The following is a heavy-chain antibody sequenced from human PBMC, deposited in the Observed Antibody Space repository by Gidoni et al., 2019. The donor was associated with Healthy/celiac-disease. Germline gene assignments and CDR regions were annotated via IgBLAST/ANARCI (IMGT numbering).Heavy chain of an antibody. CDR3: AAGRYYYDY. CDR1: GFTFGSYA. J-gene: IGHJ4*02. V-gene: IGHV3-23*01. CDR2: ISCGGGST. Sequence: EVQLLESGGGLVQPGCSLRLYCAASGFTFGSYAMSWVRQAPGKGLEGVSAISCGGGSTYCADSVKGRFTISRDNSKNTLYLQMNSLRAEDTAVYYCAAGRYYYDYWGQGTLVTVSS. D-gene: IGHD3-10*01.